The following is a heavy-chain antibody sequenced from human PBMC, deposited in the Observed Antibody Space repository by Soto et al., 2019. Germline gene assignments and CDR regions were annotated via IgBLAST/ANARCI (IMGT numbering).Heavy chain of an antibody. CDR3: ARDASERSSWYVHNWFDP. J-gene: IGHJ5*02. CDR1: GGSISSGGYY. V-gene: IGHV4-31*03. CDR2: IYYSGST. D-gene: IGHD6-13*01. Sequence: SETLSLTCTVSGGSISSGGYYWSWIRQHPGKGLACIGYIYYSGSTYYNPSLKRRVTISVDTSKHQFSLKLSSVTAADTAVYYCARDASERSSWYVHNWFDPWGQGTLVTVSS.